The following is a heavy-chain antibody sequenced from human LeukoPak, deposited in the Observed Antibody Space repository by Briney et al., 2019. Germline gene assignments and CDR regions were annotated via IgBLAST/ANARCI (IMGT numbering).Heavy chain of an antibody. CDR1: GFTFSSYE. D-gene: IGHD6-13*01. J-gene: IGHJ4*02. CDR2: ISCSGSTI. V-gene: IGHV3-48*03. Sequence: GGSLRLFYAASGFTFSSYEMNWVRHDPGKGLEWVSYISCSGSTIYYADSVKGRFTISRDNDKNSLYLQMHSLRAEDTAVYDCARDKIAATGTKLFDYWGQGTLVTVSS. CDR3: ARDKIAATGTKLFDY.